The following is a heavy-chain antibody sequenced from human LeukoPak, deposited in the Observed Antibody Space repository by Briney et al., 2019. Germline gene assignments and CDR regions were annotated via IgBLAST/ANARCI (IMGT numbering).Heavy chain of an antibody. D-gene: IGHD1-1*01. J-gene: IGHJ4*02. CDR3: ATVSEY. V-gene: IGHV3-7*01. Sequence: GGSLRLSCAASGFTFSSYWMSWVRQAPGKGLEWVANIKQDGSEKYYVDSVKGRFTISRDNAKNTVYLQMNGLRAEDTTVYYCATVSEYWGQGTLVTVSS. CDR1: GFTFSSYW. CDR2: IKQDGSEK.